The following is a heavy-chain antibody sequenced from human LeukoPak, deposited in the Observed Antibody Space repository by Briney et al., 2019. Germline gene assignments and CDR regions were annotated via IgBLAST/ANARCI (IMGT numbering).Heavy chain of an antibody. J-gene: IGHJ5*02. V-gene: IGHV4-59*08. D-gene: IGHD5-12*01. CDR2: IYYSGST. Sequence: KPSDPLTLPCTLPGGSLRSYHWSWIPQPPGKGLEWLGYIYYSGSTNYNPSLKSRVTISVDTSKNQFSLKLSSVTAADTAVYYCARVSGYDSRIWFDPWGQGTLVTVSS. CDR3: ARVSGYDSRIWFDP. CDR1: GGSLRSYH.